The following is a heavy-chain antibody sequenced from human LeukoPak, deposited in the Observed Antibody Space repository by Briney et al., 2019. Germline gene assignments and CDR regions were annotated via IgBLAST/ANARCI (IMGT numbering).Heavy chain of an antibody. CDR1: GFTFSSYD. Sequence: GRSLRLSCAAPGFTFSSYDMHWVRQAPGKGLEWVSGISYDGSNKNFGDSVKGRFTISRDNSKNTLYLQMNSLRPEDAAVYYCAKSRYYYDSSAYYRQDAFDIWGQGTLVTVSS. D-gene: IGHD3-22*01. J-gene: IGHJ3*02. V-gene: IGHV3-30*18. CDR2: ISYDGSNK. CDR3: AKSRYYYDSSAYYRQDAFDI.